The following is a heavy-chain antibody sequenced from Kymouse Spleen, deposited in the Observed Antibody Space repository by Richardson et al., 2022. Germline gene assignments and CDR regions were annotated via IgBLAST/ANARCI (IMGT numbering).Heavy chain of an antibody. Sequence: QVQLQESGPGLVKPSGTLSLTCAVSGGSISSSNWWSWVRQPPGKGLEWIGEIYHSGSTNYNPSLKSRVTISVDKSKNQFSLKLSSVTAADTAVYYCARAHYYDSSGYPNWFDPWGQGTLVTVSS. V-gene: IGHV4-4*02. CDR3: ARAHYYDSSGYPNWFDP. J-gene: IGHJ5*02. D-gene: IGHD3-22*01. CDR2: IYHSGST. CDR1: GGSISSSNW.